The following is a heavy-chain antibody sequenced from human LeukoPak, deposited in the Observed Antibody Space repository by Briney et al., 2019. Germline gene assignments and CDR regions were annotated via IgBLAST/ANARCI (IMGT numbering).Heavy chain of an antibody. V-gene: IGHV4-34*01. J-gene: IGHJ5*02. CDR2: INHSGST. CDR1: GGSFSGYY. CDR3: ARVRAPKNWFDP. Sequence: SETLSLTCAVYGGSFSGYYWSWIRQPPGKGLEWIGEINHSGSTNYNPSLKSRVTISVDTSKNQFSLKLSSVTAADTAVYYCARVRAPKNWFDPWGQGTLVTVSS.